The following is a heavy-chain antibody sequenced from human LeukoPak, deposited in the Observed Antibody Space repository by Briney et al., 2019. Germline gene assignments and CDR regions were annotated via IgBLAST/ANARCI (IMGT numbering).Heavy chain of an antibody. J-gene: IGHJ4*02. V-gene: IGHV3-9*01. CDR1: GFTFDDYA. CDR3: AKMGNYYDSSPLYFYY. Sequence: PGRSLRLSCAASGFTFDDYAMHWVRQAPGKGLEWVSGISWIGGSIGYADSVKGRFTISRDTAKNSLYLQMNSLRAEDTALYYCAKMGNYYDSSPLYFYYWGEGTLVTVSP. CDR2: ISWIGGSI. D-gene: IGHD3-22*01.